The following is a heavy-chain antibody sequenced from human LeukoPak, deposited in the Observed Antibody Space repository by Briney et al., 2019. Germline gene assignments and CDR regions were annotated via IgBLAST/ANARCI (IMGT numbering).Heavy chain of an antibody. Sequence: KPSGTLSLTCAVSGYSISSGYYWGWIRQPPGKGLEWIGSIYHSGSTYYNPSLKSRVTISVDTSKNQFSLKLSSVTAADAAVYYCARDVGIAAAYDYWGQGTLVTVSS. J-gene: IGHJ4*02. CDR3: ARDVGIAAAYDY. V-gene: IGHV4-38-2*02. CDR1: GYSISSGYY. CDR2: IYHSGST. D-gene: IGHD6-13*01.